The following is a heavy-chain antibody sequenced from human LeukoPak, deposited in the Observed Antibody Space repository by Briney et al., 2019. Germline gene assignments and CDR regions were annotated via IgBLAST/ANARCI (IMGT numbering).Heavy chain of an antibody. CDR2: IYYSGST. V-gene: IGHV4-59*08. Sequence: TSETLSLTCTVSGGSISSYYWSWIRQPPGKGLECIGYIYYSGSTNYNPSLKSRVTISVDTSKNQFSLKLSSVTAADTAVYYCARLDLIGGVIRNRVADAFDIWGQGTMVTVSS. CDR1: GGSISSYY. CDR3: ARLDLIGGVIRNRVADAFDI. J-gene: IGHJ3*02. D-gene: IGHD2/OR15-2a*01.